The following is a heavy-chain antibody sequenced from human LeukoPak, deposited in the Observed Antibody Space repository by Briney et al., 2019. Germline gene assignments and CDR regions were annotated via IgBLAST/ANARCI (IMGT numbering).Heavy chain of an antibody. J-gene: IGHJ1*01. CDR2: ITGSGDGA. CDR1: GLSVNNFV. CDR3: AFCSSRRCYTGAPFER. Sequence: GGSLRLSCVVSGLSVNNFVLDWVRQAPGTGLEWVAGITGSGDGAYYADSVEGRFTISRDNSENTLFLQMDNVRDEDSAVYYCAFCSSRRCYTGAPFERWGQGTLVTVSS. D-gene: IGHD2-2*02. V-gene: IGHV3-23*01.